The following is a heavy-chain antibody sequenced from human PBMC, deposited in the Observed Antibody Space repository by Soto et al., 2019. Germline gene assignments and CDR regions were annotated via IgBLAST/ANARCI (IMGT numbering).Heavy chain of an antibody. J-gene: IGHJ6*02. CDR1: GYTFSSYA. D-gene: IGHD4-17*01. CDR2: INAGNGNT. Sequence: ASVKVSCKASGYTFSSYAMHWVRQAPGQRLEWMGWINAGNGNTKYSQKFQGRVTITRDTSASTAYMELSSLRSEDTAVYYCASRDYGDYYGNYYYGMDVWGQGTTVTVSS. CDR3: ASRDYGDYYGNYYYGMDV. V-gene: IGHV1-3*01.